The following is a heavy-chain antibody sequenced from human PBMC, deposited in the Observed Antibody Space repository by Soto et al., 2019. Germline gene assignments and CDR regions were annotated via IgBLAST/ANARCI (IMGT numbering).Heavy chain of an antibody. D-gene: IGHD3-9*01. CDR2: INHSGSN. J-gene: IGHJ3*02. V-gene: IGHV4-34*01. CDR1: GGSFSTYY. Sequence: SETLSLTCVVSGGSFSTYYYNWVRQSPGKGLEWIGEINHSGSNNYSPSLKSRVTMSLDTSKNQFSLKLTSVTAADTAVYYCARGGSNDWQVAFDIWGQGTMVTVSS. CDR3: ARGGSNDWQVAFDI.